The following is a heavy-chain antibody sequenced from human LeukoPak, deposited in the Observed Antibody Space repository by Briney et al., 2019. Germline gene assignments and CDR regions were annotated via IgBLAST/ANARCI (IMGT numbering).Heavy chain of an antibody. CDR1: GFTFSTYW. Sequence: GGSLRLSCAASGFTFSTYWMHWVRQAPGKGLVWISRINRDGSGITYADSVKGRFTISRDNAKNSLYLQMNSLRAEDTAVYYCARGVAPYYYYGMDVWGQGTTVTVSS. V-gene: IGHV3-74*01. CDR2: INRDGSGI. J-gene: IGHJ6*02. CDR3: ARGVAPYYYYGMDV.